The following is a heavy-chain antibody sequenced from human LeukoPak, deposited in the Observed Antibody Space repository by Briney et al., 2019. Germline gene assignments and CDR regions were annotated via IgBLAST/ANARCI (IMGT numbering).Heavy chain of an antibody. CDR1: GFTFSSYS. D-gene: IGHD6-19*01. Sequence: PGGSLRLSCAASGFTFSSYSMNWVRQAPGKGLEWVSSISSSSSYIYYADSVKGRFTISRDNAKNSLYLQMNSLRAEDTAVYYCARGGLWLVLKRYYFDYWGQGTLVTVSS. J-gene: IGHJ4*02. CDR2: ISSSSSYI. CDR3: ARGGLWLVLKRYYFDY. V-gene: IGHV3-21*01.